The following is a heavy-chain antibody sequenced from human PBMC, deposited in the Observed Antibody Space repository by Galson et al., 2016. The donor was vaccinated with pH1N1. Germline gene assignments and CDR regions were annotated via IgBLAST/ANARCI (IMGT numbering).Heavy chain of an antibody. CDR2: LYSSGST. Sequence: TLSLTCRVSGDSISSKTFYWSWLRQPAGKGLQWIGLLYSSGSTNYNPSLKGRVTRSADTSKNEFSLKMTSVTAADTAVYYCARGGEEILSFGEPHNWFDPWGQGTTVTVSS. J-gene: IGHJ5*01. V-gene: IGHV4-61*02. D-gene: IGHD3-10*01. CDR3: ARGGEEILSFGEPHNWFDP. CDR1: GDSISSKTFY.